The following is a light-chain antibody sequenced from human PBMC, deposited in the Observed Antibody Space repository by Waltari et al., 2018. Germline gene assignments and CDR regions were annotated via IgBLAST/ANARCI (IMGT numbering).Light chain of an antibody. CDR2: AAS. V-gene: IGKV1-39*01. Sequence: DIQMTQSPASLAASLGDSVTLTCRPSQSVTTSLNWYQQKSGEPPKLLISAASSFQSGVPSRFSGSGSGTDFTLTITHLQPEDVATYFCQQSHSPPFTFGPGTKV. CDR3: QQSHSPPFT. J-gene: IGKJ3*01. CDR1: QSVTTS.